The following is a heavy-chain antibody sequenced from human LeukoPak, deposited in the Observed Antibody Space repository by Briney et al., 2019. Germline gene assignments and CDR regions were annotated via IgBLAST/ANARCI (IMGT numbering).Heavy chain of an antibody. CDR3: ARDFADYGDFDY. CDR1: GFAFNTYT. D-gene: IGHD4-17*01. V-gene: IGHV3-48*01. J-gene: IGHJ4*02. Sequence: GGSLRLSCAASGFAFNTYTMNWFRQAPGKGLEWISYIDTSSDIIYYADSVMGRFTISRDNAKNSLYLQMNSLRGDDAAVYYRARDFADYGDFDYWGQGTLVTVSS. CDR2: IDTSSDII.